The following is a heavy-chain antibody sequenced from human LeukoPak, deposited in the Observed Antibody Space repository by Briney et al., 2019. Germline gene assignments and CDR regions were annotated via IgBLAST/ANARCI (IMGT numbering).Heavy chain of an antibody. J-gene: IGHJ4*02. CDR1: GGSVSSGSYY. V-gene: IGHV4-61*01. CDR2: VYYTGST. D-gene: IGHD5-24*01. CDR3: ARGAMATTPFFDY. Sequence: SETLSLTCTVSGGSVSSGSYYWTWIRQPPGKGLEWIGYVYYTGSTNFNPSLKSRVTMSLDTSRNQFSLKLTSLTAADTAVYYCARGAMATTPFFDYWGQGTLVTVSS.